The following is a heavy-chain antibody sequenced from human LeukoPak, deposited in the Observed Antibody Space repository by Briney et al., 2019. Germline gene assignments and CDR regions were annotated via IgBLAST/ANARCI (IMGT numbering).Heavy chain of an antibody. CDR3: ARGGWNDVFDY. J-gene: IGHJ4*02. D-gene: IGHD1-1*01. CDR1: GGSISTYY. CDR2: IYYSGST. Sequence: SETLSLTCTVSGGSISTYYWSWIRQPPGKGLEWIGYIYYSGSTNYNPSLKSRVTISVDTSKNQFYLKLSSVTAADTAVYYCARGGWNDVFDYWGQGTLVTVSS. V-gene: IGHV4-59*01.